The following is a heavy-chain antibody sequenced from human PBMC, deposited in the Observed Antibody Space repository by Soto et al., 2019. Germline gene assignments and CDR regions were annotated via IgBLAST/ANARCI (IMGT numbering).Heavy chain of an antibody. V-gene: IGHV1-3*05. J-gene: IGHJ4*02. CDR3: ATSIVVVTALDY. CDR2: INAGNGNT. D-gene: IGHD2-21*02. Sequence: QVQLVQSGAEEKKPGASVKVSCKASGYTFTSYAMHWVRQAPGQRLEWMGWINAGNGNTKYSQKFQGRVTITRDTSASPAYLELSSLRSEDTAVYYCATSIVVVTALDYWGQGTLVTVSS. CDR1: GYTFTSYA.